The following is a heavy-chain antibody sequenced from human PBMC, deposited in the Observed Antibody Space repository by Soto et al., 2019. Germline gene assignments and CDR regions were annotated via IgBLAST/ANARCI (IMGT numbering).Heavy chain of an antibody. J-gene: IGHJ5*02. D-gene: IGHD3-10*01. Sequence: QVQLVQSGAEVKKPGSSVKVSCKASGGTFSSYTISWVRQAPGQGLEWMGRIIPILGIANYAQKFQGRVTMXXDXSXXTAYMELSSLRSEDTAVYYCARGDTMVRGGLWFDPWGQGTLVTVSS. CDR1: GGTFSSYT. CDR2: IIPILGIA. CDR3: ARGDTMVRGGLWFDP. V-gene: IGHV1-69*02.